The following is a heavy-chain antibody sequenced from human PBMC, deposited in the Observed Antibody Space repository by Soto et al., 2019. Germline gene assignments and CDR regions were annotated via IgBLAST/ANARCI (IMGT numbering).Heavy chain of an antibody. Sequence: QITLKESGPPLVKPTQTLTLTCTFSGFSLSTSGVGVGWIRQPPGKALEWLALIYWDDDKRYSPSLKSRLTITKDTSKNQVVLTMTNMDPVDTATYYCAHRRGYTDRSGYLNSWGQGTLVTVSS. CDR1: GFSLSTSGVG. J-gene: IGHJ4*02. V-gene: IGHV2-5*02. CDR2: IYWDDDK. D-gene: IGHD3-22*01. CDR3: AHRRGYTDRSGYLNS.